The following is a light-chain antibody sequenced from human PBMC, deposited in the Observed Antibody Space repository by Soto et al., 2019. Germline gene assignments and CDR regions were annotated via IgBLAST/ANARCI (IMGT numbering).Light chain of an antibody. CDR1: QDISTF. V-gene: IGKV1-33*01. Sequence: DIQMTQSPPSLSASVGDRVTITCQASQDISTFLNWYQQKPGKAPKLLIYDASNLETGVPSRFSGSGSGTEFTFTISSLQPEDIATYYCQHYDNLPPTFGQGTKLEIK. CDR2: DAS. CDR3: QHYDNLPPT. J-gene: IGKJ2*01.